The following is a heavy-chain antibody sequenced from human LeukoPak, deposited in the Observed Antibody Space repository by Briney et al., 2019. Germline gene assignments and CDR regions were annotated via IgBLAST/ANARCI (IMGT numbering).Heavy chain of an antibody. D-gene: IGHD1-26*01. J-gene: IGHJ3*02. CDR2: ISRSSSYI. CDR1: GFTFSGYS. Sequence: KSGGSLRLSCAGSGFTFSGYSMNWVRQAPGKGLEWVSSISRSSSYIYYADSLKGRFTISRDNARNSLYLQMNSLRAEDTAVYYCARSGMGGQWELLGAFDIWGQGTIVTVSS. V-gene: IGHV3-21*01. CDR3: ARSGMGGQWELLGAFDI.